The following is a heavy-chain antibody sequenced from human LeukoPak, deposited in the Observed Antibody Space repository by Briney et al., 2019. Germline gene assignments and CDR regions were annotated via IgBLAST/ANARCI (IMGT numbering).Heavy chain of an antibody. J-gene: IGHJ5*01. D-gene: IGHD5-12*01. V-gene: IGHV4-34*01. CDR2: INHSGST. Sequence: PGESLRLSCTASGFTFSNFWMGWVRQPPGKGLEWIGEINHSGSTNYNPSLKSRVTISVDTSKNQFSLQLNSVTAADTAFYYCARHDGRGGATMGAFDFWGQGSLVTVSS. CDR3: ARHDGRGGATMGAFDF. CDR1: GFTFSNFW.